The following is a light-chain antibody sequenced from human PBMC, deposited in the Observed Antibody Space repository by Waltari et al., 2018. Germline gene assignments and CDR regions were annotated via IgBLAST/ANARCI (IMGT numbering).Light chain of an antibody. CDR3: QQYYSTPWT. J-gene: IGKJ1*01. CDR1: QSVLYSSNKKNY. Sequence: DIVMTQSSDSLAVSLGARATINCKSSQSVLYSSNKKNYLAWYQQKTGQPPKLLIYWASTRESGVPDRFSGSGSGTDFTLTISSLQAEDVAVYSCQQYYSTPWTFGQGTRVEIK. V-gene: IGKV4-1*01. CDR2: WAS.